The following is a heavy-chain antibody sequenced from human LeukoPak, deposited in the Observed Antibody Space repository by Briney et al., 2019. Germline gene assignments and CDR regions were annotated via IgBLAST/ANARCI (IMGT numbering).Heavy chain of an antibody. CDR1: GFTLSNYL. Sequence: PGGSLRLSCAASGFTLSNYLMRWVRQAPGKGLGWVANIKQDGGEKYYVDSVKGRFTISRDNAKNSLYLQMNSLRAEDTAVYYCAREAFFGYWGQGTLVTVSS. CDR2: IKQDGGEK. J-gene: IGHJ4*02. CDR3: AREAFFGY. V-gene: IGHV3-7*03.